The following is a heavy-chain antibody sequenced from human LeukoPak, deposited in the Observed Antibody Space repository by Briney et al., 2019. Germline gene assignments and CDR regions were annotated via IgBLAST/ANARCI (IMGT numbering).Heavy chain of an antibody. CDR3: ARGSRWDYDFWTLGYMDV. D-gene: IGHD3-3*01. CDR2: IIPILGIA. J-gene: IGHJ6*03. V-gene: IGHV1-69*04. CDR1: GGTFSSYA. Sequence: GASVKVSCKASGGTFSSYAISWVRQAPGQGLEWMGRIIPILGIANYAQKFQGRVTITADKSTSTAYMELSSLRSEDTAVYYCARGSRWDYDFWTLGYMDVWGKGTTVTVSS.